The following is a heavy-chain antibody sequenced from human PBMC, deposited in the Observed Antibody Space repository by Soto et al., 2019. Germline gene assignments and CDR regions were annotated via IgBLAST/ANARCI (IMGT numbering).Heavy chain of an antibody. CDR2: IIPIFGTA. CDR1: GGTFSSYA. J-gene: IGHJ6*02. CDR3: ASPSSGYYYYGMDV. D-gene: IGHD6-6*01. V-gene: IGHV1-69*13. Sequence: SVKVSCKASGGTFSSYAISWVRQAPGQGLEWMGGIIPIFGTANYAQKFQGRVTITADESTSTAYMELSSLRSEDTTVYYCASPSSGYYYYGMDVWGQGTTVTVSS.